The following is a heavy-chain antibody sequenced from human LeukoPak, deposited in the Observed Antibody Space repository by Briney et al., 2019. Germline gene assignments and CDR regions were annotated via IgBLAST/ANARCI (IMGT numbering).Heavy chain of an antibody. CDR3: AKERYSSGWFDY. CDR1: GFTFNTYA. D-gene: IGHD6-19*01. CDR2: ISGSGGST. Sequence: GGSLRLSCAASGFTFNTYAMSWVRQATGKGLEWVSAISGSGGSTHYADSVKGRFTISRDNSKNTLYLQMNSLRADDTAVYYCAKERYSSGWFDYWGQGTLVTVSS. J-gene: IGHJ4*02. V-gene: IGHV3-23*01.